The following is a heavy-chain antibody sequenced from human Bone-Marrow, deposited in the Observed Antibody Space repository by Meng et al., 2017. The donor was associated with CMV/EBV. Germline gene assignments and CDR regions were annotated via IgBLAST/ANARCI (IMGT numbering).Heavy chain of an antibody. CDR3: AGGTSSGDYFDY. Sequence: GESLKISCAASGFTFSDYYMSWIRQAPGKGLEWVSYISSTGGTIYYADSVKGRFTVSRDNARNSLYLQMNSLRVEDTAVYYCAGGTSSGDYFDYWGQGTLVTVSS. CDR1: GFTFSDYY. J-gene: IGHJ4*02. D-gene: IGHD6-6*01. CDR2: ISSTGGTI. V-gene: IGHV3-11*01.